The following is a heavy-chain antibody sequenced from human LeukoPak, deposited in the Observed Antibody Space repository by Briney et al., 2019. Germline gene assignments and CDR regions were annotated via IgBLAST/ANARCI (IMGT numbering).Heavy chain of an antibody. Sequence: GGSLRLSCAASGFTFSSYSMNWVRQAPGKGLEWVSYISSSSTIYYADSVKGRFTISRDNAKNSLYLQMNSLRAEDTAVYYCARVLGGMVRGVIYYGMDVWGQGTTVTVSS. CDR2: ISSSSTI. J-gene: IGHJ6*02. CDR3: ARVLGGMVRGVIYYGMDV. V-gene: IGHV3-48*04. D-gene: IGHD3-10*01. CDR1: GFTFSSYS.